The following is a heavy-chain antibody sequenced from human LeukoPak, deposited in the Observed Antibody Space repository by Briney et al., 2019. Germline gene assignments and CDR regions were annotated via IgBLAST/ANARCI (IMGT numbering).Heavy chain of an antibody. J-gene: IGHJ5*02. CDR3: ARDPLYCSSTSCYFDWFVP. Sequence: KPSQTLSLTCASSGDSVSSNSAAWNWIRQSPSRGLEWLGRTYYRSKWYNDYAVSVKSRITINPDTSKNQFSLQLNSVTPEDTAVYYCARDPLYCSSTSCYFDWFVPWGQGTLVTVSS. CDR2: TYYRSKWYN. V-gene: IGHV6-1*01. CDR1: GDSVSSNSAA. D-gene: IGHD2-2*01.